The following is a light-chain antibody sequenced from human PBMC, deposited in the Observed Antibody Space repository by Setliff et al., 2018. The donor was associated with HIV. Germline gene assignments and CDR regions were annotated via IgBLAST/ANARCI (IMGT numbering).Light chain of an antibody. CDR1: SSDVGSYNF. Sequence: QSALTQPRSVSGSPGQSITISCTGSSSDVGSYNFVSWHQQHPGKAPKLMIYQVNKRPSGVSNRFSGSKSGNTASLTISGLQAEDETDYYCCSYAGTNTYVFGTGTKVTVL. CDR2: QVN. CDR3: CSYAGTNTYV. V-gene: IGLV2-23*02. J-gene: IGLJ1*01.